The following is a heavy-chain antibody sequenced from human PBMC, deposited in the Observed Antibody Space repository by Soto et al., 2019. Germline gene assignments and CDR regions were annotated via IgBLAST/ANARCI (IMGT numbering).Heavy chain of an antibody. Sequence: QITLKESGPTLVKPTQTLTLTCTFSGFSLSTSGVGVGWIRQPPGKALEWLALIYWDDDKRYSPSLTSRLTITKDPSKTQVVLTRTNMDPVDTATYYCAHVLVVVANYGMDVWGQGTTVTVSS. CDR2: IYWDDDK. CDR1: GFSLSTSGVG. CDR3: AHVLVVVANYGMDV. J-gene: IGHJ6*02. V-gene: IGHV2-5*02. D-gene: IGHD2-15*01.